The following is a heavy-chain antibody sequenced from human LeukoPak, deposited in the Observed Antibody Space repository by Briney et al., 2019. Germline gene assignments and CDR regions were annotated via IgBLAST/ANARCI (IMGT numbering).Heavy chain of an antibody. V-gene: IGHV1-69*01. D-gene: IGHD3-16*01. Sequence: SVKVSCKASGGTFSSYAISWVRQAPGQGLEWMGGIIPIFGTANYAQKFQGRVTITADESTSTAYVELSSLRSEDTAVYYCARRPPYYSLEHYGMDVWGKGTTVTVSS. CDR1: GGTFSSYA. J-gene: IGHJ6*04. CDR3: ARRPPYYSLEHYGMDV. CDR2: IIPIFGTA.